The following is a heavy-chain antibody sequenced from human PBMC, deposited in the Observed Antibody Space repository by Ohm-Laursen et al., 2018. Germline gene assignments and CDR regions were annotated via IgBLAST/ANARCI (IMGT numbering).Heavy chain of an antibody. J-gene: IGHJ3*01. CDR2: ISSSGTTI. V-gene: IGHV3-11*01. CDR3: ARDLGALDL. CDR1: GFRFSDSY. Sequence: SLRLSCAAPGFRFSDSYMSWIRQAPGKGLAWISYISSSGTTIHYADSVKGRFTVSRDNAKDSLFLQINSLRVEDTAVYYCARDLGALDLWGQGTIVTVSS.